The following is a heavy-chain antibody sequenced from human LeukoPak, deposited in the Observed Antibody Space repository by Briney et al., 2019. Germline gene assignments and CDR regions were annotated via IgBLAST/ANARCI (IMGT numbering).Heavy chain of an antibody. Sequence: PGGSLRLSCAASGFTFNTFGMSWVRQAPGKGLEWVSAISGSGGTTYYADSVKGRFTISRDNSKNTLYLQMNSLRAEDTAVYYCAKGGRGTYYADSWGQGTLVTVSS. V-gene: IGHV3-23*01. CDR3: AKGGRGTYYADS. J-gene: IGHJ4*02. CDR2: ISGSGGTT. D-gene: IGHD3-16*01. CDR1: GFTFNTFG.